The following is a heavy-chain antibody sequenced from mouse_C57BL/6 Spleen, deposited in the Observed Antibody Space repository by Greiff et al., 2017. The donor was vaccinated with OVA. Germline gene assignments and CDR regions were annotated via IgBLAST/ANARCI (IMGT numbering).Heavy chain of an antibody. CDR1: GYSFTDYN. D-gene: IGHD1-1*01. V-gene: IGHV1-39*01. Sequence: EVQLQQSGPELVKPGASVKISCKASGYSFTDYNMNWVKQSNGKSLEWIGVIYPNYGTTSYNQKFKGKATLTVDQSSSTAYMQLNSLTSEDSAVYYCARTGGSSPHWYFDVWGTGTTVTVSS. CDR2: IYPNYGTT. CDR3: ARTGGSSPHWYFDV. J-gene: IGHJ1*03.